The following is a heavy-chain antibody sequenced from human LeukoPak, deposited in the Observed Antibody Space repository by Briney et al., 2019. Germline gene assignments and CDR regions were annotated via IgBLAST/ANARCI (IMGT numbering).Heavy chain of an antibody. V-gene: IGHV4-30-2*01. D-gene: IGHD3-22*01. CDR1: GGSISSGGYS. Sequence: SQTLSLTCAVSGGSISSGGYSWSWIRQPPGKGLEWIGYIYHSGSTYYNPSLKSRVTISVDRSKNQFSPKLSSVTAADTAVYYCARGSDSSGYPEYFQHWGQGTLVTVSS. J-gene: IGHJ1*01. CDR2: IYHSGST. CDR3: ARGSDSSGYPEYFQH.